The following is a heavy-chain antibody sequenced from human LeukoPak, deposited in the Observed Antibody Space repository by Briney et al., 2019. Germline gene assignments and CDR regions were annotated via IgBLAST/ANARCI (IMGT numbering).Heavy chain of an antibody. Sequence: SETLSLTCTVSGGSISSYYWSWLRQPPGKGLEWIGYIYTSGSTNYNPSLKSRVTISVDTSKNQFSLKLSSVTAADTAVYYCARHARDSGWFDPWGQGTLVTVSS. CDR3: ARHARDSGWFDP. CDR2: IYTSGST. J-gene: IGHJ5*02. D-gene: IGHD1-26*01. CDR1: GGSISSYY. V-gene: IGHV4-4*09.